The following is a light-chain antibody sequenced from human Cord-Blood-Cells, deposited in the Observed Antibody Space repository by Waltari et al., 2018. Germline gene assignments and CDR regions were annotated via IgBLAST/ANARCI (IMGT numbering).Light chain of an antibody. CDR3: CSYAGSSTWV. Sequence: QSALTQPAPVSGSPGQSITISCTGTRSTVGRYNLVSWYTQHPGKAPKLMISEDIKRPSGVSNRCSGAKSGNTASLTISGLQAEDEADYYCCSYAGSSTWVFGGGTKLTVL. J-gene: IGLJ3*02. CDR2: EDI. CDR1: RSTVGRYNL. V-gene: IGLV2-23*01.